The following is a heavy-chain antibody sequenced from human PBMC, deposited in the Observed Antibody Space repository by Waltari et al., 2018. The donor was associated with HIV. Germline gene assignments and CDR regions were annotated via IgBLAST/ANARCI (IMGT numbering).Heavy chain of an antibody. CDR3: ARETYYYDSSGPYSDY. CDR1: GFTFTSYG. D-gene: IGHD3-22*01. CDR2: ISSSSSTI. Sequence: EVQLVESGGGLVQPGGSLRLSCAASGFTFTSYGMNWVRQAPGKGLECVSVISSSSSTIYYADSVKGRFTISRDNAKNSLYLQMNSLRAEDTAVYYCARETYYYDSSGPYSDYWGQGTLVTVSS. J-gene: IGHJ4*02. V-gene: IGHV3-48*01.